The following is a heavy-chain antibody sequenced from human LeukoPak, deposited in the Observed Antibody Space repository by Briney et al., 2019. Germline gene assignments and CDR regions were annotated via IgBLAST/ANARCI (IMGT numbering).Heavy chain of an antibody. CDR3: ARGSFDRYDSSGYYLDY. J-gene: IGHJ4*02. V-gene: IGHV3-23*01. CDR1: GFTFNTYA. Sequence: GGSLRLSCAASGFTFNTYAMNWVRQAPGKGLEWVSVIIGNGGDIHYAGSVRGRFTISRDNSKNTLYLQMNSLRAEDTAVYYCARGSFDRYDSSGYYLDYWGQGTLVTVSS. CDR2: IIGNGGDI. D-gene: IGHD3-22*01.